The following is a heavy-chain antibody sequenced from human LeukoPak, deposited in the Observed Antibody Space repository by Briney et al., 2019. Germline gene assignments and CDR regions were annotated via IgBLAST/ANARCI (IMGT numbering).Heavy chain of an antibody. Sequence: GGSLRLSCAASGFTFSGSAIHWVRQASGKGLEWVGRIRSKANYAASVRGRFTISREDSKNTAFLQMNSLKTEDTAVYYCSRSSSRNFGVVIKSYYYYMDVWGKGTTVTISS. CDR1: GFTFSGSA. CDR2: IRSKAN. V-gene: IGHV3-73*01. CDR3: SRSSSRNFGVVIKSYYYYMDV. J-gene: IGHJ6*03. D-gene: IGHD3-3*01.